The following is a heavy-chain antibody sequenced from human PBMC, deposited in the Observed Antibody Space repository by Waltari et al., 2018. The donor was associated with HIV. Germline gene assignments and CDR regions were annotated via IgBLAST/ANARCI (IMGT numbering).Heavy chain of an antibody. D-gene: IGHD3-16*02. CDR3: VREGGGIVFIPWYFDH. CDR2: SVACGGT. V-gene: IGHV4-61*02. J-gene: IGHJ4*02. Sequence: QVQLQASGPGLVKPSKTLSLTCSVSGGYMRRDNYYWNWVRQPAGKGLGLIVRSVACGGTEYSPSLKGRVTIVIDTSRNQFSLRLTSMTAADTAVYYCVREGGGIVFIPWYFDHWGQGALVTVSS. CDR1: GGYMRRDNYY.